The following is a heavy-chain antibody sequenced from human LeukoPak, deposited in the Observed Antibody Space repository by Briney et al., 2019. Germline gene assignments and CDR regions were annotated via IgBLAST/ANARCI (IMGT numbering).Heavy chain of an antibody. D-gene: IGHD1-26*01. V-gene: IGHV3-30-3*01. CDR1: GFTFSSYA. Sequence: PGGSLRLSCAASGFTFSSYAVSWVRQAPGKGLEWVVTISYDGSNNFYADSVKGRFTISRDNSKNTLYLQMNSLRAEDTAVYYCARPDSGGGATKPDNYFDYWGQGTLVTVSS. J-gene: IGHJ4*02. CDR3: ARPDSGGGATKPDNYFDY. CDR2: ISYDGSNN.